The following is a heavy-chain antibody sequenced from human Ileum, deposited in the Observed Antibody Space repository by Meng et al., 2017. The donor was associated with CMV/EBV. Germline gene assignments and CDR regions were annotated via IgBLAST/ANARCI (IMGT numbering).Heavy chain of an antibody. CDR2: IRQDGSEI. J-gene: IGHJ4*02. CDR3: ARGARDSVYQYFDY. D-gene: IGHD3-22*01. V-gene: IGHV3-7*01. Sequence: GGSLRLSCAASGVTFSNYWMSWVRPAPGKGLEWVANIRQDGSEIHYVDSVKGRFTMSRDNVKNSLYLQMNSLRADDTAMYYCARGARDSVYQYFDYWGQGALVTVSS. CDR1: GVTFSNYW.